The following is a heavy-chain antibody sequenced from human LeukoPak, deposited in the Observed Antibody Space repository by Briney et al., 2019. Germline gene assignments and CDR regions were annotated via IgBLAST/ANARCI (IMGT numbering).Heavy chain of an antibody. J-gene: IGHJ4*02. CDR3: VKEGVEYSYSYGDY. CDR1: GFTFSSYA. V-gene: IGHV3-30*04. Sequence: GGSLRLSCAASGFTFSSYAMHWVRQAPGKGLEWVAVISYDGSNKYYADSVKGRFTISRDNAENTLYLQMNNLRPDDTAFYFCVKEGVEYSYSYGDYWGQGTLVTVSS. D-gene: IGHD3-16*01. CDR2: ISYDGSNK.